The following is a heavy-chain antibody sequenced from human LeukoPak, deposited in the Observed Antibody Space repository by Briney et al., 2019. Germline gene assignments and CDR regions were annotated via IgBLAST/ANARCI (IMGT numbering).Heavy chain of an antibody. Sequence: PGGSLRLSCAASGFTFSSYGMHWVRQAPGKGLEWVAVISYDGGNKYYADSVKGRFTISRDNSKNTLYLQMNSLRAEDTAVYYCAKTRGYGDYVDYWGQGTLVTVSS. D-gene: IGHD4-17*01. V-gene: IGHV3-30*18. CDR1: GFTFSSYG. CDR3: AKTRGYGDYVDY. CDR2: ISYDGGNK. J-gene: IGHJ4*02.